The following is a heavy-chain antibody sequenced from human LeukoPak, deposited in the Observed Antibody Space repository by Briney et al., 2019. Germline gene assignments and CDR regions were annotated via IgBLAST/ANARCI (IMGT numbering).Heavy chain of an antibody. Sequence: PGGSLRLSCAASGFTFDDYGMSWVRQAPGKWLEWVSGINWNGGSTGYADSVKGRFTISRDNAKNSLYLQMNSLRAEDTAVYYCARVAYSSSWRERYKYYLDYWGQGTLVTVSS. D-gene: IGHD6-13*01. CDR1: GFTFDDYG. J-gene: IGHJ4*02. CDR3: ARVAYSSSWRERYKYYLDY. CDR2: INWNGGST. V-gene: IGHV3-20*04.